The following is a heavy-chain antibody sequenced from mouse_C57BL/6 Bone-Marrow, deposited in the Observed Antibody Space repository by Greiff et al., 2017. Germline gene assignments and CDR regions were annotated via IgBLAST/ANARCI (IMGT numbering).Heavy chain of an antibody. Sequence: QVQLKESGPELVKPGASVKLSCKASGYTFTSYDINWVKQRPGQGLEWIGWIYPRDGSTKYNEKFKGKATLTVDTSSSTAYMELHSLTYEDSAVYFCARLECDGRSEDWYFDVWGTGTTVTVSS. V-gene: IGHV1-85*01. J-gene: IGHJ1*03. CDR3: ARLECDGRSEDWYFDV. CDR1: GYTFTSYD. D-gene: IGHD1-1*01. CDR2: IYPRDGST.